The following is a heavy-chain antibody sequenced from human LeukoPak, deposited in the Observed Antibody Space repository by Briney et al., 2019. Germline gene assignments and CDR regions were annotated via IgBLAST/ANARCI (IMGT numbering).Heavy chain of an antibody. CDR1: GGSISSSSYY. Sequence: SETLSLTCTVSGGSISSSSYYWGWIRQPPGKGLEWIGSMYYSGSTYYNPSLKGRVTISVDMSKNQFSLKLSSVTAADTAVYYCARGGSSGWYYFDYWGQGTLVTVSS. V-gene: IGHV4-39*07. CDR2: MYYSGST. CDR3: ARGGSSGWYYFDY. D-gene: IGHD6-19*01. J-gene: IGHJ4*02.